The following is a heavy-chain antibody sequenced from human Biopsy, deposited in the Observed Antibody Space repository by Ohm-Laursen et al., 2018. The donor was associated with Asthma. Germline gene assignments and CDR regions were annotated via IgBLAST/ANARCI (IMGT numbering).Heavy chain of an antibody. CDR1: GGSFSGYY. D-gene: IGHD6-13*01. Sequence: PGTLSLTCPVYGGSFSGYYWSWIHQPPGKGLEWIGEINHSGSTNYNPSLKSRVTISVDTSKNQFSLKLSSVTAADTAVYYCARITNDRIAAAGRYYYYGMDVWGQGTTVTVSS. J-gene: IGHJ6*02. CDR3: ARITNDRIAAAGRYYYYGMDV. V-gene: IGHV4-34*01. CDR2: INHSGST.